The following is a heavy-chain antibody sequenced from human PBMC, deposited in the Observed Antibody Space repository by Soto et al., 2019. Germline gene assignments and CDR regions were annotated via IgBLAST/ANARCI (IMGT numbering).Heavy chain of an antibody. J-gene: IGHJ6*02. D-gene: IGHD3-3*01. CDR1: GFTFSSYG. CDR2: ISYDGSNK. Sequence: QPGGSLRLSCAASGFTFSSYGMHWVRQAPGKGLEWVAVISYDGSNKYYADSVKGRFTISRDNSKNTLYLQMNSLRAEDTAVYYCAKDATAYYDFWSGYRYGMDVWGQGTTVTVSS. CDR3: AKDATAYYDFWSGYRYGMDV. V-gene: IGHV3-30*18.